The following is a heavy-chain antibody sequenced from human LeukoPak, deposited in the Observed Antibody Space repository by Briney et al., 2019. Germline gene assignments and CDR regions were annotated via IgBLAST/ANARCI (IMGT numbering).Heavy chain of an antibody. D-gene: IGHD3-22*01. J-gene: IGHJ3*02. CDR2: IWYDGSNK. Sequence: GRSLRLSCAASGFTFSSYGMHWVRQAPGKGLEWVAVIWYDGSNKYYADSVKGRFTISRDNSKNTLYLQMNSLRAEDTAVYYCARARDYYDSSGKGPGAFDIWGQGTMVTVSS. CDR3: ARARDYYDSSGKGPGAFDI. CDR1: GFTFSSYG. V-gene: IGHV3-33*01.